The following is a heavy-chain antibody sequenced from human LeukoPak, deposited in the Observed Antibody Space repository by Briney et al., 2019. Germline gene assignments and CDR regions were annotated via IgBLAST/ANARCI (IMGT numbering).Heavy chain of an antibody. CDR1: GFTFRNYW. Sequence: GGSLRLSCAASGFTFRNYWMSYVRQAPGKGLEWVANIDQDGSERYYVDSVKGRFTIYRDNAKNSLYLQMNSLRAEDTAIYYCARGGWYYFDYWGQGTLVTVSS. V-gene: IGHV3-7*01. CDR2: IDQDGSER. J-gene: IGHJ4*02. D-gene: IGHD2-15*01. CDR3: ARGGWYYFDY.